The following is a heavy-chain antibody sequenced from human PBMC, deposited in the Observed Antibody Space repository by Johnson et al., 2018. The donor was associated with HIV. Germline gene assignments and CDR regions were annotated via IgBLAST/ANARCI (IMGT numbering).Heavy chain of an antibody. Sequence: EVQLVESGGGVVQPGRSLRLSCAASGFTVSSNYMSWVRQAPGKGLAWVSVIYSGGRPYYADSVKGRFTISRDNSKNTLYLQMNSLRAEDTAVYYCMLRTHAEKAFDIWGQGTMVTVSS. CDR2: IYSGGRP. D-gene: IGHD2-8*01. CDR3: MLRTHAEKAFDI. V-gene: IGHV3-66*01. CDR1: GFTVSSNY. J-gene: IGHJ3*02.